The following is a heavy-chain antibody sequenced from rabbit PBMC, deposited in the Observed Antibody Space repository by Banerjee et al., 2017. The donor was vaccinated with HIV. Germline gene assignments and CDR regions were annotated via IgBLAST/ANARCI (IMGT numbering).Heavy chain of an antibody. Sequence: QEQLEESGGDLVQPEGSLTLTCTASGFSFSSSYWICWVRQAPGKGLEWIGCMHGGSSVNTYYANWAKGRFTISKTSSTTVTLQMTSLTAADTATYFCARDIADSNYQFDLWGPGTLVTVS. CDR2: MHGGSSVNT. J-gene: IGHJ4*01. CDR3: ARDIADSNYQFDL. CDR1: GFSFSSSYW. V-gene: IGHV1S45*01. D-gene: IGHD8-1*01.